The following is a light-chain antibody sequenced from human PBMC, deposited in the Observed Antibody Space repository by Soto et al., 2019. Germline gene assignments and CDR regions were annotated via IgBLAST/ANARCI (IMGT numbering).Light chain of an antibody. CDR2: GAS. Sequence: EIALTQSPGTLSVSPGERATISCRASQSVSSNLAWYQQKPGQAPRLLIYGASSMDTGIPDRFSGSGFGTDFTLTISRLEPEDFAVYYCQHYDISLFAFGPGTKVDIK. CDR3: QHYDISLFA. V-gene: IGKV3-20*01. CDR1: QSVSSN. J-gene: IGKJ3*01.